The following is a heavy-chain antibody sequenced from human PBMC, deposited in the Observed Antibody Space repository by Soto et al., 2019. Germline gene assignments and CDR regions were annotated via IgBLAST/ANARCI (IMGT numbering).Heavy chain of an antibody. CDR2: ISSHGGNT. V-gene: IGHV3-64*04. CDR1: GFTFSSYA. Sequence: PGGSLRLSCSASGFTFSSYAMHWVRQAPGKGLEYVSAISSHGGNTYYADSVKGRFTISRDNSKNTLYLQMNSLRAEDTAVYYCARDLWLVGAKVDYWGQGTLVTVSS. J-gene: IGHJ4*02. CDR3: ARDLWLVGAKVDY. D-gene: IGHD1-26*01.